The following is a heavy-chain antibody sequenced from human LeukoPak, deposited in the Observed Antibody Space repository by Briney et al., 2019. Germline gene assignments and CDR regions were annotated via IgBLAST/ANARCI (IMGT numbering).Heavy chain of an antibody. CDR2: ISSSSSYI. D-gene: IGHD3-10*01. Sequence: GGSLRLSCAASGFTFSSYSMNWVRQAPGKGLEWVSSISSSSSYIHYADSLKGRFTISRDNAKNSLYLQVNSLRAEDTAVYYCARSYGSGSYSYCYYYGMDVWGKGTTVTVSS. CDR1: GFTFSSYS. J-gene: IGHJ6*04. CDR3: ARSYGSGSYSYCYYYGMDV. V-gene: IGHV3-21*06.